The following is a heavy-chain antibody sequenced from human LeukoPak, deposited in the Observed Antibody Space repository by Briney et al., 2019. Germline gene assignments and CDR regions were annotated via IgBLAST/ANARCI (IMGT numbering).Heavy chain of an antibody. V-gene: IGHV3-30*18. Sequence: GGSLRLSCAASGFTFSSYGKHWVRQAPGKGLEWVAVISYDGSNKYYADSVKGRFTISRDNSKNTLYLQMNSLRAEDTAVYYCAKDRYYYDSSGYSLHFDYWGQGTLVTVSS. D-gene: IGHD3-22*01. CDR2: ISYDGSNK. CDR3: AKDRYYYDSSGYSLHFDY. CDR1: GFTFSSYG. J-gene: IGHJ4*02.